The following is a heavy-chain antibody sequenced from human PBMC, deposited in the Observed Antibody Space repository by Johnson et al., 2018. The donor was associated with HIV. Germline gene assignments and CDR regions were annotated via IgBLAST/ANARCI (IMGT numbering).Heavy chain of an antibody. V-gene: IGHV3-20*04. J-gene: IGHJ3*02. CDR3: ATGENLKWELRFVDAFDI. CDR1: GFTFDDYG. D-gene: IGHD1-26*01. CDR2: INWNGGST. Sequence: MQLVESGGGVVRPGGSLRLSCAAFGFTFDDYGMSWVRQAPEKGLEWVSGINWNGGSTGYADSVKGRFTISRDNAKNSLYLQMNSLRAEDTALYYCATGENLKWELRFVDAFDIWGQGTMVTVSS.